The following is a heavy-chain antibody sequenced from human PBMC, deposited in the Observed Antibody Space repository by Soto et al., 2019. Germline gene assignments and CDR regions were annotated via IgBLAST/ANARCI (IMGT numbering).Heavy chain of an antibody. CDR3: AKGHFDWLLFFDY. D-gene: IGHD3-9*01. V-gene: IGHV3-30*18. CDR1: GFTFSSYG. J-gene: IGHJ4*02. Sequence: GGSLILSCAASGFTFSSYGMHWVRQAPGKGLEWVAVISYDGSNKYYADSVKGRFTISRDNSKNTLYLQMNSLRAEDTAVYYCAKGHFDWLLFFDYWGQGTLVTVSS. CDR2: ISYDGSNK.